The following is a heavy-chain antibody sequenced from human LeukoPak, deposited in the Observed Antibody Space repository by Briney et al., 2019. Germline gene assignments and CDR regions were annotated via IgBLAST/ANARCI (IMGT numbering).Heavy chain of an antibody. CDR2: ISWDGGST. D-gene: IGHD3-22*01. CDR3: AKDWDDSSGYSYFDY. V-gene: IGHV3-43*01. CDR1: GFTFDDYT. J-gene: IGHJ4*02. Sequence: PGGSLRLSRAASGFTFDDYTMHWVRQAPGKGLEWVSLISWDGGSTYYADSVKGRFTISRDNSKNSLYLQMNSLRTGDTALYYCAKDWDDSSGYSYFDYWGQGTLVTVSS.